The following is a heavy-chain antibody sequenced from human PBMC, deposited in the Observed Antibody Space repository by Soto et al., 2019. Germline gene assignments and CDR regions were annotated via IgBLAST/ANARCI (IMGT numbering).Heavy chain of an antibody. CDR3: AKPGIAAAGRRVHVGEFDY. J-gene: IGHJ4*02. Sequence: PGGSLRLSCAASGFTFSSYAMSWVRQAPGKGLEWVSAISGSGGSTYYADSVKGRFTISRDNSKNTLYLQMNSLRAEDTAVYYCAKPGIAAAGRRVHVGEFDYWGQGTLVTVSS. CDR1: GFTFSSYA. D-gene: IGHD6-13*01. CDR2: ISGSGGST. V-gene: IGHV3-23*01.